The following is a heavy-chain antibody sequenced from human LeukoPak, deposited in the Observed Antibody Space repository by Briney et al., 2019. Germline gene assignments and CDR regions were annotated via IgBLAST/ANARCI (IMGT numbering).Heavy chain of an antibody. D-gene: IGHD4-17*01. J-gene: IGHJ4*02. CDR2: MYSGGAT. V-gene: IGHV3-66*01. CDR3: ARDPSPFYGDYGY. Sequence: PGVSLRLSCAASGVTVSSSYMSWVRQAPGKGLEWVSIMYSGGATDYADSVKGRFTISRDNSKHTLYLQMNSLRAEDTAVYYCARDPSPFYGDYGYWGQGTLVTVSS. CDR1: GVTVSSSY.